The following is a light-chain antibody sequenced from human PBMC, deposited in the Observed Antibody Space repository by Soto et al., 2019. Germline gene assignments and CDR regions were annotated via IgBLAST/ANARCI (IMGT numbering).Light chain of an antibody. J-gene: IGLJ2*01. Sequence: QSALTQPASVSGSPGQSITISCTGTSSDVGTYNYVSWYQQYPGKAPKLMIYEVSNRPSGVSYRFSGSKSGNTASLTISGLQPEDEAEYYCCSYTTLSTPAGVFGGGTKLTVL. V-gene: IGLV2-14*01. CDR3: CSYTTLSTPAGV. CDR2: EVS. CDR1: SSDVGTYNY.